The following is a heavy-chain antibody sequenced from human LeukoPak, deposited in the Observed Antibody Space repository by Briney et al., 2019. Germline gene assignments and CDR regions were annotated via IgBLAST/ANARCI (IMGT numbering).Heavy chain of an antibody. CDR3: ARGAGTTYYFVY. V-gene: IGHV3-48*03. CDR2: ISSSGSTI. J-gene: IGHJ4*02. Sequence: GGSLRLSCAASGFTFSSYEMNWVRQAPGKGLEWVSYISSSGSTIYYAHSLKGRITISRDNAKKSLYLQMNSLRAEDTAIYYCARGAGTTYYFVYWGAGTLGTVSS. D-gene: IGHD1-14*01. CDR1: GFTFSSYE.